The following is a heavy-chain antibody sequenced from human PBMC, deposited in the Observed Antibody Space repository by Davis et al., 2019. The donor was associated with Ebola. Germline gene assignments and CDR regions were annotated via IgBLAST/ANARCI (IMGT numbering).Heavy chain of an antibody. CDR3: ARDTWYSGDDNGGD. V-gene: IGHV3-23*01. CDR1: VITFSSYA. Sequence: PGGSLRLSCTDSVITFSSYAMTWVRQAPGKGLEWVSVISGSGGSTYYADSVKGRFTISRDNAKNSLYLQMNSLRAEDTAVYYCARDTWYSGDDNGGDWGQGTLVTVSS. J-gene: IGHJ4*02. D-gene: IGHD1-26*01. CDR2: ISGSGGST.